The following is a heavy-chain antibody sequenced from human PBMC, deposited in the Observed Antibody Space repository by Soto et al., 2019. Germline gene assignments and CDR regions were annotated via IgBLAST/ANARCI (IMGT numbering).Heavy chain of an antibody. Sequence: EVQLLDSGGGLVQPGGSLRLSCTASGFTFSDYAMSWVRQPPGKGLEWGSVISAGGSTYYADSVKGRFTVSRANSKNTLYLQMNSLRAADTAVYYCANVPIWCSSTSCYTEGFDYWGQGTLVTVSS. J-gene: IGHJ4*02. V-gene: IGHV3-23*01. D-gene: IGHD2-2*02. CDR1: GFTFSDYA. CDR2: ISAGGST. CDR3: ANVPIWCSSTSCYTEGFDY.